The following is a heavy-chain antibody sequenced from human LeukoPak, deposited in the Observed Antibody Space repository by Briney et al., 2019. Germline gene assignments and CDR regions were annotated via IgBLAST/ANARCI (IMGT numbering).Heavy chain of an antibody. D-gene: IGHD5-12*01. V-gene: IGHV4-34*01. J-gene: IGHJ4*02. CDR2: INHSGST. CDR3: ARGFGGYSGYDLITKKFDY. Sequence: PSETLSLTCAVYGGSFSGYYWSWIRQPPGKGLEWIGEINHSGSTNYNPSLKSRVTISVDTSKNQFSLKLSSVTAAGTAVYYCARGFGGYSGYDLITKKFDYWGQGTLVTVSS. CDR1: GGSFSGYY.